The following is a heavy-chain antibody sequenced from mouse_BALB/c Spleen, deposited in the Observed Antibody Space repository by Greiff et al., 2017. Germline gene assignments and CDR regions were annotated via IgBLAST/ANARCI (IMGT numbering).Heavy chain of an antibody. D-gene: IGHD1-2*01. J-gene: IGHJ2*01. CDR1: GYTFTSYW. V-gene: IGHV1-5*01. Sequence: VQLQQSGTVLARPGASVKMSCKASGYTFTSYWMHWVKQRPGQGLEWIGAIYPGNSDTSYNQKFKGKAKLTAVTSTSTAYMELSSLTNEDSAVYYCTRWGTTAVFDYWGQGTTLTVSS. CDR2: IYPGNSDT. CDR3: TRWGTTAVFDY.